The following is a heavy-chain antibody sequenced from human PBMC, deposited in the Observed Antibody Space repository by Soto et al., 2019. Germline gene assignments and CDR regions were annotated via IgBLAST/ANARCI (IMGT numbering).Heavy chain of an antibody. J-gene: IGHJ4*02. Sequence: TGGSLRLSCAASGFTFSSYGMHWVRQAPGKGLEWVAVISYDGSYKYFADSVKGRFTFSRDSSKNTLYLQMNSLRTEDTAVYYCAKGGDGYNHYFDYWGLGTLVTVSS. V-gene: IGHV3-30*18. CDR3: AKGGDGYNHYFDY. CDR2: ISYDGSYK. CDR1: GFTFSSYG. D-gene: IGHD5-12*01.